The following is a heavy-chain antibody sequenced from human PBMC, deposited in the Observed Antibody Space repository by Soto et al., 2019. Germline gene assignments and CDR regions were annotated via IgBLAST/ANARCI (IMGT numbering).Heavy chain of an antibody. V-gene: IGHV3-7*01. CDR3: SRSLDS. CDR1: GFTFSTYW. J-gene: IGHJ4*02. Sequence: GGSLRLSCAAPGFTFSTYWMDWVRQTPGKGLEWVANINQDGSEKNYVDSVKGRFTIYRDNAKNSLYLQMSSLTAEDSALYYCSRSLDSWGQGALVTVCS. CDR2: INQDGSEK.